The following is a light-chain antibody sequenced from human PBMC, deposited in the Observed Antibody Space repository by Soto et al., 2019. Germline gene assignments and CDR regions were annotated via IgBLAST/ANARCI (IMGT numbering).Light chain of an antibody. CDR1: QSVSSY. V-gene: IGKV3-11*01. CDR3: QQRSNWPFT. Sequence: EIVLTQSPATLSLSPGERATLSCRASQSVSSYLAWYQQKPGQAPRLLIYDASNRATAIPARFSGSGSGTDFTLTISSLEPEDFAVYYCQQRSNWPFTVGPGTKVDIK. CDR2: DAS. J-gene: IGKJ3*01.